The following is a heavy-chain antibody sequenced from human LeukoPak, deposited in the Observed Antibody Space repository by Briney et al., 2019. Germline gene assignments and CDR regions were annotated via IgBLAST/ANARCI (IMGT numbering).Heavy chain of an antibody. Sequence: GGSLRLSCAASGFTFSTYWMHWVRQAPGKGLEWVANIKQDGSEKYYVDSVKGRFTISRDNAKNSLYLQMNGLRAEDTAVYYCAREQRISMIMMSRIWFDPWDQGTLVTVSS. CDR2: IKQDGSEK. CDR3: AREQRISMIMMSRIWFDP. V-gene: IGHV3-7*01. CDR1: GFTFSTYW. J-gene: IGHJ5*02. D-gene: IGHD3-22*01.